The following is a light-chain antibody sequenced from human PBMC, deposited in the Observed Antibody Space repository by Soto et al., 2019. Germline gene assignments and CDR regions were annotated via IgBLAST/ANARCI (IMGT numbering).Light chain of an antibody. Sequence: TQSPSSLSASVGDRVTMTCQASQNISNYLAWYQQKPGLAPRLLIYDASSRATGISDRFSGSGSGTDFTLTISRLEPEDFAVYYCQQYGSSPSFGGGTKVDIK. CDR3: QQYGSSPS. J-gene: IGKJ4*01. CDR1: QNISNY. V-gene: IGKV3D-20*01. CDR2: DAS.